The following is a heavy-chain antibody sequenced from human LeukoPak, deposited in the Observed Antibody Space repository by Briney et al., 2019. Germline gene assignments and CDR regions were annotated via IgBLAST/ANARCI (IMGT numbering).Heavy chain of an antibody. CDR3: AREAGIWFGESQLFDP. V-gene: IGHV7-4-1*02. D-gene: IGHD3-10*01. CDR2: INTNTGNPP. Sequence: GASVKVSCKASGYTFTDYPLNWVRQAPGQGLEWLGWINTNTGNPPTYAQGFLGRFVFSLDTSVSTAYLQISSLKAEDTAVYYCAREAGIWFGESQLFDPWGQGTLVTVSS. CDR1: GYTFTDYP. J-gene: IGHJ5*02.